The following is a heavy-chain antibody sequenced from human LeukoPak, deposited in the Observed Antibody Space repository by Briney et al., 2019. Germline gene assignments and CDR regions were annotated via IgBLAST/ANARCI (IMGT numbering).Heavy chain of an antibody. D-gene: IGHD1-1*01. Sequence: SQTLSLTCTVSGGSISSGSYYWSWIRQPAGKGLEWIGRIYTSGSTNYNPSLKSRVTISVDTSKNQFSLKLSSVTAADTAVYYCARNRNWNEEFNAFDIWGQGTMVTVSS. CDR2: IYTSGST. CDR1: GGSISSGSYY. CDR3: ARNRNWNEEFNAFDI. J-gene: IGHJ3*02. V-gene: IGHV4-61*02.